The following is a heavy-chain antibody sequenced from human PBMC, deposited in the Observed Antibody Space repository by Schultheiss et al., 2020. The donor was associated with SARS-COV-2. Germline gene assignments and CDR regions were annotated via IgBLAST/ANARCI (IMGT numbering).Heavy chain of an antibody. CDR1: GFTFSSYA. CDR2: IYYSGST. D-gene: IGHD4-23*01. V-gene: IGHV4-59*12. CDR3: ATFYGGNAYFDY. Sequence: GSLRLSCAASGFTFSSYAMSWVRQAPGKGLEWIGYIYYSGSTNYNPSLKSRVTISVDTSKNQFSLKLSSVTAADTAVYYCATFYGGNAYFDYWGQGTLVTVSS. J-gene: IGHJ4*02.